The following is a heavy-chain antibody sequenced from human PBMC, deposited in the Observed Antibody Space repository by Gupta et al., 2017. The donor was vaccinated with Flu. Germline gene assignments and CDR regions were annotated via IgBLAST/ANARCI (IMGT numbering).Heavy chain of an antibody. Sequence: WMIWIRQSPGKGLEWVASINHDGSEKYYVDSVRGRFTISRDDAKNSVFLQMDSLRAEDTALYYCARDLADIRGQGTMVTVSS. D-gene: IGHD3-3*02. CDR3: ARDLADI. J-gene: IGHJ3*01. CDR2: INHDGSEK. CDR1: W. V-gene: IGHV3-7*01.